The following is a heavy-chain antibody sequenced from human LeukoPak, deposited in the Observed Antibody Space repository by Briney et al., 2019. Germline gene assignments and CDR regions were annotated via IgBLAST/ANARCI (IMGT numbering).Heavy chain of an antibody. J-gene: IGHJ4*02. CDR2: IYSGGST. D-gene: IGHD4-23*01. CDR3: ARVPRGHGGNSGAIDY. CDR1: GFTVGSNY. V-gene: IGHV3-66*01. Sequence: GGSLRLSCAASGFTVGSNYMNWVRQAPGKGLEWVSVIYSGGSTYYADSVKGRFTISRDNSKNTLYLQMSSLRAEDTAVYYCARVPRGHGGNSGAIDYWGQGTLVTVSS.